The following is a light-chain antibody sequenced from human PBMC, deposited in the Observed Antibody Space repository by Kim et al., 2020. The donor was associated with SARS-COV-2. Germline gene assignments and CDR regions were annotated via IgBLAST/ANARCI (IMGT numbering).Light chain of an antibody. CDR2: DAA. CDR1: KSFGRY. Sequence: SVSPGDSGPLTCSACKSFGRYLAWYQQTTGQPPRVLIYDAANRATGVPARFRGSGSETDFTLTISSLEPEDFAVYYCQQRSSWPTFGQGTKVDIK. V-gene: IGKV3-11*01. J-gene: IGKJ1*01. CDR3: QQRSSWPT.